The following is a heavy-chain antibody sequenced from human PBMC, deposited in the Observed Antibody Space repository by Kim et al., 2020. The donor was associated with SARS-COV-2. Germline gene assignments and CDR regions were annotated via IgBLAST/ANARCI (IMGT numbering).Heavy chain of an antibody. CDR1: GYTFTNYG. CDR2: ISAYNGNT. Sequence: ASVKVSCKASGYTFTNYGINWVRQVPGQGLEWMGWISAYNGNTNYAQNVQGRGTMTTDKSTSTAYLELRSLKSDDTAVYYCGRGGYDSTGSYMGYAMDVWGQGTPVTVSS. J-gene: IGHJ6*02. V-gene: IGHV1-18*04. D-gene: IGHD3-22*01. CDR3: GRGGYDSTGSYMGYAMDV.